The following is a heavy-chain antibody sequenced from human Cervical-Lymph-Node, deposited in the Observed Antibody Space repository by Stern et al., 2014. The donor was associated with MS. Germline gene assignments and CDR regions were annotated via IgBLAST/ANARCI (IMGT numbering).Heavy chain of an antibody. CDR1: GFSFSTSA. CDR2: IGGSGDST. J-gene: IGHJ5*01. V-gene: IGHV3-23*01. Sequence: VQSGGFLRLSCAASGFSFSTSAMSWVRQAPGKGLEWVSAIGGSGDSTYYADSVKGRFTISRDNSKNTLYLQMNSLRAEDTAVYYCAKDDYYYDSGGYLGWFDSWGQGTLVTVSS. CDR3: AKDDYYYDSGGYLGWFDS. D-gene: IGHD3-22*01.